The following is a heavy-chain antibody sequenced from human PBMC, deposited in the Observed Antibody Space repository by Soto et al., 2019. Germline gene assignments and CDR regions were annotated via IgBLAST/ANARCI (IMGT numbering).Heavy chain of an antibody. D-gene: IGHD2-15*01. J-gene: IGHJ5*02. CDR3: AKDQGILFAPNWFDP. CDR2: ISYDGSNK. CDR1: GFTFSSYG. V-gene: IGHV3-30*18. Sequence: QVQLVESGGGVVQPVRSLRLSCAASGFTFSSYGMHWVRQAPGKGLEWVAVISYDGSNKYYADSVKGRFTISRDNSKNTLYLQMNSLRAEDTAVYYCAKDQGILFAPNWFDPWGQGTLVTVSS.